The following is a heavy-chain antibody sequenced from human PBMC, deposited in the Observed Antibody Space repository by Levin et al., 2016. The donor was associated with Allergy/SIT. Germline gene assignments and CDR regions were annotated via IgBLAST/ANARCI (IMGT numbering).Heavy chain of an antibody. J-gene: IGHJ3*02. V-gene: IGHV4-59*01. CDR1: GGSISSYY. Sequence: SETLSLTCTVSGGSISSYYWSWIRQPPGKGLEWIGYIYYSGSTNYNPSLKSRVTISVDTSKNQFSLKLSSVTAADTAVYYCARWELGYCSSTSCYGAKDAFDIWGQGTMVTVSS. CDR3: ARWELGYCSSTSCYGAKDAFDI. CDR2: IYYSGST. D-gene: IGHD2-2*01.